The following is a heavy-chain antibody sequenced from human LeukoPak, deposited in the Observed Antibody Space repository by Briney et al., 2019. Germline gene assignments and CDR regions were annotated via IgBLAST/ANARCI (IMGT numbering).Heavy chain of an antibody. CDR3: AKQLGYCSDGSCYFPY. J-gene: IGHJ4*02. V-gene: IGHV3-23*01. CDR1: GFTLSSSA. Sequence: GGSLRLSCAASGFTLSSSAMSWVRQAPGKGLEWVSAISNNGGYTYYADSVQGRFTISRDNSKSTLCLQMNSLRAEDTAVYYCAKQLGYCSDGSCYFPYWGQGTLVAVSS. CDR2: ISNNGGYT. D-gene: IGHD2-15*01.